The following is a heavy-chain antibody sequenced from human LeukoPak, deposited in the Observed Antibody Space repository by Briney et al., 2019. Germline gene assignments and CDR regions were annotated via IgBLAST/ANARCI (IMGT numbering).Heavy chain of an antibody. Sequence: GGSLRLSCAASGFTFSSYGMNWVRQAPGKGLEWVSSISSSSSYIYYADSVKGRFTISRDNTKNSLYLQMNSLRAEDTAVYYCARDGPGLSYYFDYWGQGTLVTVSS. V-gene: IGHV3-21*01. CDR3: ARDGPGLSYYFDY. CDR2: ISSSSSYI. J-gene: IGHJ4*02. D-gene: IGHD3/OR15-3a*01. CDR1: GFTFSSYG.